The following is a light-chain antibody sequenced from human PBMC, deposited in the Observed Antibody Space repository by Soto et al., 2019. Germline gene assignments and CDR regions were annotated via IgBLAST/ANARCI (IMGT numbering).Light chain of an antibody. J-gene: IGLJ2*01. CDR2: EVS. CDR3: SSYTTSSAPVL. V-gene: IGLV2-14*01. Sequence: QSALTQPASVSGSPGQSITLSCTGTSSDVGGYNYVSWYQQHAGKAPKLMIYEVSNRPSGVSNRFSGSKSGNTASLTISGLQADDEADYYCSSYTTSSAPVLFGGGTQLTVL. CDR1: SSDVGGYNY.